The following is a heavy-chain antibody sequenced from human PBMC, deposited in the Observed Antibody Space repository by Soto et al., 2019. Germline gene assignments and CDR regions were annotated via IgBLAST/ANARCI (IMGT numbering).Heavy chain of an antibody. CDR2: IYYSGST. J-gene: IGHJ4*02. Sequence: SETLSLTCTVSGGSISSYYWSWIRQPPGKGLEWIGYIYYSGSTNYNPSLKSRVTISVDTSKNQFSLKLSSVTAADTAVYYCARDSGYYYGSGSYYNPPPLFDYWGQGTLVTVSS. CDR1: GGSISSYY. D-gene: IGHD3-10*01. CDR3: ARDSGYYYGSGSYYNPPPLFDY. V-gene: IGHV4-59*12.